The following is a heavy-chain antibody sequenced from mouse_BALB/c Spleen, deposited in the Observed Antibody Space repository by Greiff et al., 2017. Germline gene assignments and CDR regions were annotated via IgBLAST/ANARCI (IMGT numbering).Heavy chain of an antibody. CDR3: ARGYYGSSYYFDY. CDR1: GYSITSDYA. J-gene: IGHJ2*01. Sequence: EVQGVESGPGLVKPSQSLSLTCTVTGYSITSDYAWNWIRQFPGNKLEWMGYISYSGSTSYNPSLKSRISITRDTSKNQFFLQLNSVTTEDTATYYCARGYYGSSYYFDYWGQGTTLTVSS. D-gene: IGHD1-1*01. CDR2: ISYSGST. V-gene: IGHV3-2*02.